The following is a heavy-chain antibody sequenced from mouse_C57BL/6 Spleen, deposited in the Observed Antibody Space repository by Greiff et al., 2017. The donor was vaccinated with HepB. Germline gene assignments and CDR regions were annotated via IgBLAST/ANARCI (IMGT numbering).Heavy chain of an antibody. CDR3: ARRKIYYDDDDGSWFAY. D-gene: IGHD2-4*01. V-gene: IGHV3-6*01. CDR2: ISYDGSN. Sequence: EVKLEESGPGLVKPSQSLSLTCSVTGYSITSGYYWNWIRQFPGNKLEWMGYISYDGSNNYNPSLKNRISITRDTSKNQFFLKLNSVTTEDTATYYCARRKIYYDDDDGSWFAYWGQGTLVTVSA. J-gene: IGHJ3*01. CDR1: GYSITSGYY.